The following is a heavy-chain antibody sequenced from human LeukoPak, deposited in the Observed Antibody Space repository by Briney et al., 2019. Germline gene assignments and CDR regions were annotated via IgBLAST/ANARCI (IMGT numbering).Heavy chain of an antibody. CDR1: GFTFSDYY. CDR2: IYSGGST. V-gene: IGHV3-53*01. D-gene: IGHD5-18*01. Sequence: GGSLRLSCAASGFTFSDYYMSWVRQAPGKGLEWVSVIYSGGSTYYADSVKGRLTISRDNSKNTLYLQMNSLRAEDTAVYYCARYSKSRGYSYGYWGQGTLVTVSS. CDR3: ARYSKSRGYSYGY. J-gene: IGHJ4*02.